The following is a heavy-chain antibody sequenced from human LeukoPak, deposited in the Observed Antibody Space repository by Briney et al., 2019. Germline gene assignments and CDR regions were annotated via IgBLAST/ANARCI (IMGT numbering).Heavy chain of an antibody. CDR2: ICYSGST. CDR1: GGSISSYY. D-gene: IGHD3-10*01. J-gene: IGHJ4*02. Sequence: PSETLSLTCTVSGGSISSYYWSWIRQPPGKGLEWIAYICYSGSTNYNPSLKSRVTLSVDTSKNQFSLNLNSVTAADTAVYYCAREWFGDYYFDYWGQGTLVTVSS. V-gene: IGHV4-59*01. CDR3: AREWFGDYYFDY.